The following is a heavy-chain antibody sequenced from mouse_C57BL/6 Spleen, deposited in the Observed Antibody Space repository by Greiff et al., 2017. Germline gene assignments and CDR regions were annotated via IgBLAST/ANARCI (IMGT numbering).Heavy chain of an antibody. CDR3: ARVYEDYAMDY. CDR1: GFTFSDYG. CDR2: ISSGSSTI. Sequence: VQLKESGGGLVKPGGSLKLSCAASGFTFSDYGMHWVRQAPEKGLEWVAYISSGSSTIYYADTVKGRFTISRDNAKNTLFLQMTSLRSEDTAMYYCARVYEDYAMDYWGQGTSVTVSS. D-gene: IGHD1-1*01. V-gene: IGHV5-17*01. J-gene: IGHJ4*01.